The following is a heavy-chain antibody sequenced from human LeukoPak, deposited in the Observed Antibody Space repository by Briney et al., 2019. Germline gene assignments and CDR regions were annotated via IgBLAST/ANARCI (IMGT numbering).Heavy chain of an antibody. CDR3: ARHVGIHLWSLYFDY. D-gene: IGHD5-18*01. Sequence: SSETLSFTCIVSGGSISSYYWSWIRQPPGKGLEWIGYIYSSGSTDYNPSLKSRVTISLDTSNHQFSLKLTSVTAADTAVYYCARHVGIHLWSLYFDYWGQGSLVTVSS. CDR2: IYSSGST. V-gene: IGHV4-59*08. CDR1: GGSISSYY. J-gene: IGHJ4*02.